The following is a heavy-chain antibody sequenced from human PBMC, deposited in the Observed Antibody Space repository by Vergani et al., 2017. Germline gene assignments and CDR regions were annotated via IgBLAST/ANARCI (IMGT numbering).Heavy chain of an antibody. J-gene: IGHJ5*02. D-gene: IGHD2/OR15-2a*01. Sequence: QVQLQESGPGLVKPSETLSLTCTVSGGSISSYYWSWIRQPAGKGLEWIGRIDTSGSTNYNTSLKSRVTMSVDTSKNQFSLKLSSVTAADTAVYSCARENSMYNWFDPWGQGTLVTVSS. CDR2: IDTSGST. V-gene: IGHV4-4*07. CDR3: ARENSMYNWFDP. CDR1: GGSISSYY.